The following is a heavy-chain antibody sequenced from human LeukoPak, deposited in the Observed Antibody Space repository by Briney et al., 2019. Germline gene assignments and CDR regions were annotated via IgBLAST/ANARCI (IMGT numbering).Heavy chain of an antibody. J-gene: IGHJ4*02. Sequence: LGGSLRLSCEVSGFTFSSYAMHWVRQAPGKGLEWVAVISSDGSKKDYADSVKGRFTISRDNSKNTLYLQMNSLRAEDTAVYYCARGGVAGTSYFDYWGQGTLVTVSS. D-gene: IGHD6-19*01. CDR3: ARGGVAGTSYFDY. CDR1: GFTFSSYA. V-gene: IGHV3-30*14. CDR2: ISSDGSKK.